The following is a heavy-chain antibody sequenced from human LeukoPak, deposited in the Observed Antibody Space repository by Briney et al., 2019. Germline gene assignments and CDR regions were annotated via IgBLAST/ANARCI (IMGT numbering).Heavy chain of an antibody. CDR1: GGSFSGYY. J-gene: IGHJ3*02. Sequence: SETLSLTCAVYGGSFSGYYWSWIRQPPGKGLEWIGSIYYSGSTYYNPSLKSRVTISVDTSKNQFSLKLSSVTAADTAVYYCARHEAHYYDSSGYFWSDAFDIWGQGTMVTVSS. CDR2: IYYSGST. CDR3: ARHEAHYYDSSGYFWSDAFDI. D-gene: IGHD3-22*01. V-gene: IGHV4-34*01.